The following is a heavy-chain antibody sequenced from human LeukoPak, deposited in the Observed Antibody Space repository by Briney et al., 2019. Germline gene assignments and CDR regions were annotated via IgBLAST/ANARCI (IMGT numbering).Heavy chain of an antibody. CDR1: GYTVTNYD. CDR3: TRGRATVTTHWLDP. V-gene: IGHV1-8*03. J-gene: IGHJ5*02. D-gene: IGHD4-17*01. CDR2: MNPNSGNT. Sequence: ASVKVSCKASGYTVTNYDINWVRQATGQGLEWMGWMNPNSGNTAYAQKFQGRVTITTSTSISTAYMELSSLRTDDTAVYSCTRGRATVTTHWLDPWGQGTLVTVSS.